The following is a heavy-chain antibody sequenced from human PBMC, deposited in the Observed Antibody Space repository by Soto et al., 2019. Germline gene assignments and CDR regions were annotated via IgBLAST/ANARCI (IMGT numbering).Heavy chain of an antibody. CDR2: IGAYNGNT. J-gene: IGHJ6*02. CDR3: ARPYCSSTSCQHVYYYYGMDV. CDR1: GYTFTSYG. V-gene: IGHV1-18*04. Sequence: ASVKVSCKASGYTFTSYGISWVRQAPGQGLEWMGWIGAYNGNTNYAQKLQGRVTMTTDTSTSTAYMELRSLRSDDTAVYYCARPYCSSTSCQHVYYYYGMDVWGQGTTVTVSS. D-gene: IGHD2-2*01.